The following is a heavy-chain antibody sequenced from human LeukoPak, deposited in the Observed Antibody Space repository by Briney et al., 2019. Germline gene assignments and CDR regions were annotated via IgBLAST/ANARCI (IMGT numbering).Heavy chain of an antibody. CDR3: ARFPGYYDSSGYTPGMDV. Sequence: PSETLSLTCAVYGGSFSGYYWSWIRQPPGKGLEWIGEINHSGSTNYNPSLKSRVTISVDTSKNQFSLKLSSVTAADTAVCYCARFPGYYDSSGYTPGMDVWGQGTTVTVSS. V-gene: IGHV4-34*01. D-gene: IGHD3-22*01. CDR2: INHSGST. J-gene: IGHJ6*02. CDR1: GGSFSGYY.